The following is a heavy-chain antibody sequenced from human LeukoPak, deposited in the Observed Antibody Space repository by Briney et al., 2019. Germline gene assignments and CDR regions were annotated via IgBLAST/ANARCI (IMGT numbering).Heavy chain of an antibody. Sequence: ASVKVSCKASGYSFTSYGISWVRQAPGQGLEWMGLISAYNGNTNYAQKLLGRVTMTTDTSTSTAYMVLRSLRSDDTAVYYCARGAGGFYDFWSGYYATNFDYWGQGTLVTVSS. J-gene: IGHJ4*02. CDR1: GYSFTSYG. CDR2: ISAYNGNT. V-gene: IGHV1-18*01. D-gene: IGHD3-3*01. CDR3: ARGAGGFYDFWSGYYATNFDY.